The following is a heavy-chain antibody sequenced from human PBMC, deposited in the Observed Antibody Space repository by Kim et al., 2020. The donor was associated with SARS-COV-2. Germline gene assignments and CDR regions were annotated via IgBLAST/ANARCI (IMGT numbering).Heavy chain of an antibody. D-gene: IGHD3-22*01. J-gene: IGHJ4*02. CDR1: GFTFSSYS. CDR3: ARSAYPYYDSSGYYLSPFDY. V-gene: IGHV3-21*01. CDR2: ISSSSSYI. Sequence: GGSLRLSCAASGFTFSSYSMNWVRQAPGKGLEWVSSISSSSSYIYYADSVKGRFTISRDNAKNSLYLQMNSLRAEDTAVYYCARSAYPYYDSSGYYLSPFDYWGQGTLVTVSS.